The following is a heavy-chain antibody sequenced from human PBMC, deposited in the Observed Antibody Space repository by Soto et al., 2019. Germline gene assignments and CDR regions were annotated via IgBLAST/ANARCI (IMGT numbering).Heavy chain of an antibody. CDR1: GFSFRSYE. CDR3: AREGARVPFWNQPKWFDP. V-gene: IGHV3-48*03. CDR2: IGSSGSSI. Sequence: EVQLVESGGGLVQPGGSLRLSCAASGFSFRSYEMNWVRQAPGKGLEWVSYIGSSGSSIYYADSVKGRFTISRDNAKNSLYLQMNSLRAEDTAVYYCAREGARVPFWNQPKWFDPWGQGTLVTVSS. D-gene: IGHD3-3*01. J-gene: IGHJ5*02.